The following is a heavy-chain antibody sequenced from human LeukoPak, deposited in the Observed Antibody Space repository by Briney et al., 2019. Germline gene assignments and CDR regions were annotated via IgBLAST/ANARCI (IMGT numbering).Heavy chain of an antibody. D-gene: IGHD6-19*01. CDR2: ISYDGGNK. CDR1: GFTFNNYA. CDR3: ARDRLAAPRYYFDY. V-gene: IGHV3-30*04. J-gene: IGHJ4*02. Sequence: PGRSLRLSCAASGFTFNNYAMHWVRQAPGKGLEWVAVISYDGGNKYYADSVKGRFTISRDNSKNTLYLQMNSLRAEDTAVYFCARDRLAAPRYYFDYWGQGTLVTVSS.